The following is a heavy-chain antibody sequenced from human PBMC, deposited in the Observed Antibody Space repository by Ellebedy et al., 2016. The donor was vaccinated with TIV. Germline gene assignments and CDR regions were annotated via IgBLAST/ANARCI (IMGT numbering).Heavy chain of an antibody. CDR1: GGSIRSIKW. D-gene: IGHD3-22*01. J-gene: IGHJ4*02. Sequence: SETLSLTCTVSGGSIRSIKWWSWVRQATEKGLEWIGEISHSGSSTYNPSLRSRVTISIDNSKNQFSLRLTSVTAADTAVYYCARVRSDSGYYFRDYFFDSWGQGTLVTVSS. CDR2: ISHSGSS. CDR3: ARVRSDSGYYFRDYFFDS. V-gene: IGHV4-4*02.